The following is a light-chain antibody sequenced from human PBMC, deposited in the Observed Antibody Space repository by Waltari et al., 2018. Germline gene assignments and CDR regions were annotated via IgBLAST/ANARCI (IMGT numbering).Light chain of an antibody. CDR2: WAS. V-gene: IGKV4-1*01. CDR3: QQYYTSLLS. Sequence: DIEMTQSPDSLAVSLGERATINCKSSQNILHSSNNKNYLAWYQQKPGQPPKLLIYWASVREAVVPDRFSGSGSGTDFTLTISGLRAEDVAVDYCQQYYTSLLSFGPGTKVNIK. CDR1: QNILHSSNNKNY. J-gene: IGKJ3*01.